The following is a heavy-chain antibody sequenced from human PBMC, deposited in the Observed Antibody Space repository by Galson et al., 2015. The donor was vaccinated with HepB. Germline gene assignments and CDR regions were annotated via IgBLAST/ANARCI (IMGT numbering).Heavy chain of an antibody. Sequence: SVKVSCKASGYTFTSHDIIWVRQATGQGLECMGWMNPNSGNTGYAEKFKGRVTMTRDTSKSTAYMELCSLTSEDTAVYYCARGPRDDYVWGSYRYRGVIWDQGTKVTLSS. D-gene: IGHD3-16*02. J-gene: IGHJ6*02. CDR2: MNPNSGNT. CDR3: ARGPRDDYVWGSYRYRGVI. CDR1: GYTFTSHD. V-gene: IGHV1-8*01.